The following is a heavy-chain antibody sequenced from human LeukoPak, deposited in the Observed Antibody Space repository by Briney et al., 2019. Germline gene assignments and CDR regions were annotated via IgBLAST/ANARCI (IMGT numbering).Heavy chain of an antibody. CDR1: GGTFSSYA. D-gene: IGHD3-22*01. Sequence: ASVKVSCKATGGTFSSYAISWVRQAPGQGLECMGGIIPIFGTANYAQKFQGRVTITTDESTSTAYMELSSLRSEDTAVYYCARDGDSSGYYFDYWGQGTLVTVSS. V-gene: IGHV1-69*05. J-gene: IGHJ4*02. CDR3: ARDGDSSGYYFDY. CDR2: IIPIFGTA.